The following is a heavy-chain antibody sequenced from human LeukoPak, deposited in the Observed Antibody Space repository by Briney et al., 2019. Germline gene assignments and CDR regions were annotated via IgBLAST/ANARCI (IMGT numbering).Heavy chain of an antibody. D-gene: IGHD3-22*01. Sequence: ASVKVSCKASGYTFTSSDINWVRQATGQGLEWMGWMNPNSGNTGYAQKFQGRVTMTRNTSISTAYMELSSLRSEDTAVYYCARDPQYNDYDSSGYYPNWFDPWGQGTLVTVSS. J-gene: IGHJ5*02. V-gene: IGHV1-8*01. CDR2: MNPNSGNT. CDR1: GYTFTSSD. CDR3: ARDPQYNDYDSSGYYPNWFDP.